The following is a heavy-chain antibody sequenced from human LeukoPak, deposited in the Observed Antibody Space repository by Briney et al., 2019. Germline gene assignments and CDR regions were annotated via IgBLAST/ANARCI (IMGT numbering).Heavy chain of an antibody. J-gene: IGHJ4*02. D-gene: IGHD3-16*01. CDR3: ARADRLGAALLASFDY. Sequence: GGSLRLSCAASGFTFSRYSMNWVRQAPGKGLEWVSSISTSSIYIYYADSLKGRFTISRDNAKNSLYLQMNSLRAEDTAVYYCARADRLGAALLASFDYWGQGALVTVSS. V-gene: IGHV3-21*01. CDR2: ISTSSIYI. CDR1: GFTFSRYS.